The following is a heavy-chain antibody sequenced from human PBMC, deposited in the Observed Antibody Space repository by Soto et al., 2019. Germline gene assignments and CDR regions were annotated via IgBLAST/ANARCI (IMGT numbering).Heavy chain of an antibody. J-gene: IGHJ4*02. D-gene: IGHD3-16*02. CDR3: AKDWYDYVWGSYRYRAPGYYFDY. V-gene: IGHV3-30*18. CDR1: GFTFSSYG. Sequence: GGSLRLSCAASGFTFSSYGMHWVRQAPGKGLEWVAVISYDGSNKYYADSVKGRFTISRDNSKNTLYLQMNSLRAEDTAVYYCAKDWYDYVWGSYRYRAPGYYFDYWGQGTLVTVSS. CDR2: ISYDGSNK.